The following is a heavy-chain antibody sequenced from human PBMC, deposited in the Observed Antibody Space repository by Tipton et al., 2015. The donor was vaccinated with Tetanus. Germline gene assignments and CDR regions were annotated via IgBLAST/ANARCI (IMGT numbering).Heavy chain of an antibody. V-gene: IGHV4-34*01. CDR3: ARDKGYCSGGSCYRAGWFDP. CDR1: GGSFSGYY. D-gene: IGHD2-15*01. Sequence: GLVKPSETLSLTCAVYGGSFSGYYWSWIRQPPGKGLEWIGEINHSGSTNYNPSLKSRVTISVDTSKNQFSLKLSSVTAADTAVYYCARDKGYCSGGSCYRAGWFDPWGQGTLVTVSS. CDR2: INHSGST. J-gene: IGHJ5*02.